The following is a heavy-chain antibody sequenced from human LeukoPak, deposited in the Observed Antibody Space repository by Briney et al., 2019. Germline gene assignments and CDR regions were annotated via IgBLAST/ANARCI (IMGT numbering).Heavy chain of an antibody. Sequence: GGSLRLSCAASRFTLSTHSMNWVRQAPGKGLEWVSYISSSSSTIYYADSVKGRFTISRDNAKNSLYLQMNSLRDEDTAVYYCARVRLGDYGLDVWGQGTTVTVSS. D-gene: IGHD3-22*01. V-gene: IGHV3-48*02. CDR1: RFTLSTHS. J-gene: IGHJ6*02. CDR3: ARVRLGDYGLDV. CDR2: ISSSSSTI.